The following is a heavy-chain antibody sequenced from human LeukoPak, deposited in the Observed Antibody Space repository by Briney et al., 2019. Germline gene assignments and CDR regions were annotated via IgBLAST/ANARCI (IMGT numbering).Heavy chain of an antibody. CDR1: GYSISSGYY. J-gene: IGHJ4*02. D-gene: IGHD1-26*01. CDR2: ISHSGTT. CDR3: ASNSGSYYDY. Sequence: SETLSLTCTVSGYSISSGYYWGWIRPSPEKGLEWIGSISHSGTTYYNPSLKSRVTISVDRSKNQFSLNLNSVTAADTAVYYCASNSGSYYDYWGQGTLVTVSS. V-gene: IGHV4-38-2*02.